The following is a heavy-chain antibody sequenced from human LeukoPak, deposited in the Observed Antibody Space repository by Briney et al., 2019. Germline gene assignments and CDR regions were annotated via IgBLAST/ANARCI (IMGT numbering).Heavy chain of an antibody. J-gene: IGHJ3*02. Sequence: TGGSLRLSCAASGFTFSSYAMHWVRQAPGKGLEWVAVISYDGSNKYYADSVKGRFTISRDNSKNTLYLQMNSLRAEDTAVYYCAKKGRGNDAFDIWGQGTMVTVSS. CDR2: ISYDGSNK. CDR3: AKKGRGNDAFDI. V-gene: IGHV3-30-3*02. D-gene: IGHD3-16*01. CDR1: GFTFSSYA.